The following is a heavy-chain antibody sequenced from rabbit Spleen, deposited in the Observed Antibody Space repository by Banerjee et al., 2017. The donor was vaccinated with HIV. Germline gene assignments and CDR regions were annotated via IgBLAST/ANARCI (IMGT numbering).Heavy chain of an antibody. CDR2: INAINSGRT. CDR1: GFSFSSGYY. CDR3: ARAIVPWLGLTRLDL. Sequence: QSLEESGGDLVKPGASLTLTCKASGFSFSSGYYMCWIRQAPGKGLELIACINAINSGRTWYASWAKGRFTISKTSTTVTLQMTSLTAADTATYFCARAIVPWLGLTRLDLWGPGTLVTVS. V-gene: IGHV1S40*01. D-gene: IGHD4-1*01. J-gene: IGHJ3*01.